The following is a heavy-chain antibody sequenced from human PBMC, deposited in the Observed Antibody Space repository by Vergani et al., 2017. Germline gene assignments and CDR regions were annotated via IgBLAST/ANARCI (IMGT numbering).Heavy chain of an antibody. CDR3: AKDASSGWYGDFDY. J-gene: IGHJ4*02. V-gene: IGHV3-9*01. Sequence: VQLVESGGGLVKPGGSLRLSCAASGFTFDDYAMHWVRQAPGKGLEWVSGISWNSGSVGYADSVKGRFTISRDNAKNSLYLQMNSLRAEDTAFYYCAKDASSGWYGDFDYWGQGTLVTVSS. CDR1: GFTFDDYA. CDR2: ISWNSGSV. D-gene: IGHD6-19*01.